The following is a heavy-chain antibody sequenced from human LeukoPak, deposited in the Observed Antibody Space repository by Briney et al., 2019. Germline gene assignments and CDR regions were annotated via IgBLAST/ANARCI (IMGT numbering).Heavy chain of an antibody. CDR2: INHSGST. J-gene: IGHJ3*02. D-gene: IGHD3-22*01. CDR1: GGSFSGYY. CDR3: ARGHAGYYDSSGYLTSDAFDI. V-gene: IGHV4-34*01. Sequence: PSETLSLTCAVYGGSFSGYYWSWIRQPPGKGLEWIGEINHSGSTNYNPSLKSRVTISVDTSKNQFSLKLSSVTAADTAVYYYARGHAGYYDSSGYLTSDAFDIWGQGTMVTVPS.